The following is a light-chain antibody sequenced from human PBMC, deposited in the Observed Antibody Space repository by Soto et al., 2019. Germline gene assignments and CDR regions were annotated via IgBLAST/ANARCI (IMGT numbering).Light chain of an antibody. CDR3: SSYTTSSTLYV. CDR2: EVT. J-gene: IGLJ1*01. Sequence: QSALTQPASVSGSPGQSITISCTGTSSDVGRYNYVSWYQQYPGRAPKLIIYEVTNRPSGVSDRFSGSKSGNVASLTISGLQAEDEADYYCSSYTTSSTLYVFGTGTKVTVL. CDR1: SSDVGRYNY. V-gene: IGLV2-14*01.